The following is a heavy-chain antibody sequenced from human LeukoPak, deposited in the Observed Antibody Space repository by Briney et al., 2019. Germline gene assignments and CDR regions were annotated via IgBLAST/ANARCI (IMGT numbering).Heavy chain of an antibody. CDR1: GGSISSYY. V-gene: IGHV4-59*12. D-gene: IGHD1-26*01. Sequence: SETLSLTCTVSGGSISSYYWSWIRQPPGKGLEWIGYIYYSGSTNYNPSLKSRVTISVDTSKNQFSLKLSSVTAADTTVYYCARESRWEPLPGDWGQGTLVTVSS. CDR3: ARESRWEPLPGD. CDR2: IYYSGST. J-gene: IGHJ4*02.